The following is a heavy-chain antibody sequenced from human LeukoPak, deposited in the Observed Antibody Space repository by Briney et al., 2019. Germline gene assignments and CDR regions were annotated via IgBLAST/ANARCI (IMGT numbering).Heavy chain of an antibody. D-gene: IGHD2-21*01. V-gene: IGHV4-59*08. J-gene: IGHJ4*02. CDR2: IYYSGST. Sequence: SETLSLTCTVSGGSISSYYWSWIRQPPGKGREWIGYIYYSGSTNNNPSLKSRATISVDTSKNQFSRKLCAVAAADSAVEYCARFALGYCFDYWGQGTLVTVSS. CDR1: GGSISSYY. CDR3: ARFALGYCFDY.